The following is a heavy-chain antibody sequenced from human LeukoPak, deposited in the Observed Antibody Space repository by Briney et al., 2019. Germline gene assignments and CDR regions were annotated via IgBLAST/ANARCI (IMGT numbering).Heavy chain of an antibody. J-gene: IGHJ3*02. CDR3: ARESVRGVISNWAFDI. D-gene: IGHD3-10*01. Sequence: GRSLRLSCAASGFTFSSYAMHWVRQAPGKGLEWVAVISYDGSNKYYADSVKGRFTISRDNSKNTLYLQMNSLRAEDTSVYYCARESVRGVISNWAFDIWGQGTMVTVSS. CDR1: GFTFSSYA. CDR2: ISYDGSNK. V-gene: IGHV3-30-3*01.